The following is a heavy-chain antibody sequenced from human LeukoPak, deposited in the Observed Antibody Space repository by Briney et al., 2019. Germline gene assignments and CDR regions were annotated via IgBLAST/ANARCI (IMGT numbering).Heavy chain of an antibody. D-gene: IGHD3-10*01. CDR1: GFTFSSYA. J-gene: IGHJ4*02. V-gene: IGHV3-30*04. Sequence: PGGSLRLSCAASGFTFSSYAMHWVRQAPGKGLEWGAVISYDGSNKYYADSVKGRFTVSRDNSKNTLYLQMNSLRAEDTAVYYCARDPPAMVRGVLSPPYPAYWGQGTLVTVSS. CDR2: ISYDGSNK. CDR3: ARDPPAMVRGVLSPPYPAY.